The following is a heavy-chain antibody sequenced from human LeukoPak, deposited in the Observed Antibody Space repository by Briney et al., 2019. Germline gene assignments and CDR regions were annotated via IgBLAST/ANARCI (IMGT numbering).Heavy chain of an antibody. CDR1: GGSISSSSYY. CDR2: IYYSGST. D-gene: IGHD3-22*01. CDR3: ARLIWYYYDSSGYGNWFDP. Sequence: SETLSLTCTGSGGSISSSSYYCGWIRQPPGKGLEWIGSIYYSGSTYYNPSLKSRVTISVDTSKNQFSLKLSSVTAADTAVYYCARLIWYYYDSSGYGNWFDPWGQGTLVTVSS. J-gene: IGHJ5*02. V-gene: IGHV4-39*01.